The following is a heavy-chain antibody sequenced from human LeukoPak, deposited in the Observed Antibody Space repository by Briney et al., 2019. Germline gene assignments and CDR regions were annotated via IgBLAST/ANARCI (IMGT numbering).Heavy chain of an antibody. V-gene: IGHV3-30*02. D-gene: IGHD4-17*01. CDR3: AKGSGYGDYVYYYGMDV. CDR2: IWYDGSNK. J-gene: IGHJ6*02. Sequence: GGSLRLSCAASGFTFSSYGMHWVRQAPGKGLEWVAVIWYDGSNKYYADSVKGRFTISRDNSKNTLYLQMNSLRAEDTAVYYCAKGSGYGDYVYYYGMDVWGQGTTVTVSS. CDR1: GFTFSSYG.